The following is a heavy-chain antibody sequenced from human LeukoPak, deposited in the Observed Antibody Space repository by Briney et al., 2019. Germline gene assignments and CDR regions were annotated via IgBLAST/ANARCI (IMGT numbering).Heavy chain of an antibody. D-gene: IGHD1-26*01. CDR2: IYYSGST. Sequence: PSETLSLTCTVSGGSISSYYWSWIRQPPGKGLEWIGYIYYSGSTNYNPSLKSRVTISVDTSKNQFSLKLSSVTAADTAVYYCARMDGVGWFDPWGQGTLVTVSS. V-gene: IGHV4-59*01. CDR3: ARMDGVGWFDP. CDR1: GGSISSYY. J-gene: IGHJ5*02.